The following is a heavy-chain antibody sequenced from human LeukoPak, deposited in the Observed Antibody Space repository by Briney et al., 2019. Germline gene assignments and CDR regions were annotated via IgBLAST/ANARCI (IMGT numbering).Heavy chain of an antibody. D-gene: IGHD2-2*01. Sequence: SVKVSCKASGGTFSSDAISWVRQAPGQGLEWVGRIIPIFGIANYAQKFQGRVTITADKSTSTAYMELSSLRSEDTAVYYCARGPPYCSSTSCNYGMDVWGQGTTVTVSS. CDR3: ARGPPYCSSTSCNYGMDV. CDR1: GGTFSSDA. CDR2: IIPIFGIA. J-gene: IGHJ6*02. V-gene: IGHV1-69*04.